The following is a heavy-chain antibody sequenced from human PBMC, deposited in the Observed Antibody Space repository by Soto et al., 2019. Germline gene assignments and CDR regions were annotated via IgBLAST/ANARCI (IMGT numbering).Heavy chain of an antibody. J-gene: IGHJ5*02. CDR3: ARGGGTMIVAVLKTNNWFDP. CDR2: IYYSGST. D-gene: IGHD3-22*01. CDR1: GGSISSGGYY. Sequence: SETLSLTCTVSGGSISSGGYYWSWIRQHPGKGLEWIGYIYYSGSTYYNPSLKSRVTISVDTSKNQFSLKLSSVTAADTAVYYCARGGGTMIVAVLKTNNWFDPWGQGTLVTVSS. V-gene: IGHV4-31*03.